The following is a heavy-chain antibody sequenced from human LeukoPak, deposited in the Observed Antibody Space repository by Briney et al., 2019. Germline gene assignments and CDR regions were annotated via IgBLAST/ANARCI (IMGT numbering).Heavy chain of an antibody. CDR3: ARDLIVVVPAAMVDYYYGMDV. J-gene: IGHJ6*02. Sequence: GGSLRLSCAASGFTFSSYWMSWVRQAPGKGLEWVANIKQDGSEKYYVDSVKGRFTISRDNAKNSLYLQMNSLGAEDTAVYYCARDLIVVVPAAMVDYYYGMDVWGQGTTVTVSS. V-gene: IGHV3-7*01. CDR2: IKQDGSEK. D-gene: IGHD2-2*01. CDR1: GFTFSSYW.